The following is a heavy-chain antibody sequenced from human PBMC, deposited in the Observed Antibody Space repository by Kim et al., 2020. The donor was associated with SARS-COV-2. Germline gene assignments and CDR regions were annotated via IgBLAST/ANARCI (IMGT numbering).Heavy chain of an antibody. V-gene: IGHV3-21*01. CDR2: ISSSSSYI. CDR1: GFTFSSYS. Sequence: GGSLRLSCAASGFTFSSYSMNWVRQAPGKGLEWVSSISSSSSYIYYADSVKGRFTISRDNAKNSLYLQMNSLRAEDTAEYYCARVKNYYYGMDVWGQGTTVTVSS. CDR3: ARVKNYYYGMDV. J-gene: IGHJ6*02.